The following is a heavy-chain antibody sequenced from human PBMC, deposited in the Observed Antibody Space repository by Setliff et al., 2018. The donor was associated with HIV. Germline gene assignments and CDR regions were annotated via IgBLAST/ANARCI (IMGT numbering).Heavy chain of an antibody. J-gene: IGHJ5*02. D-gene: IGHD3-10*01. CDR2: IYYSGST. V-gene: IGHV4-31*03. CDR1: DGSVSSSSYY. CDR3: AREGARHYGSGRYHSWFDP. Sequence: PSETLSLTCTVSDGSVSSSSYYWSWIRQHPGKGLEWIGYIYYSGSTYYNPSLKSRVTMSVDTSKNQFSLKLSSVTAADTAVYYCAREGARHYGSGRYHSWFDPWGQGTQVTVSS.